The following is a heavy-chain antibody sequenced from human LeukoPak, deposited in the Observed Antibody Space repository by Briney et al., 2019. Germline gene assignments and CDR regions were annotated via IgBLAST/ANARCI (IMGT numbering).Heavy chain of an antibody. V-gene: IGHV4-34*01. D-gene: IGHD5-18*01. CDR2: INHSGST. CDR1: GGSFSGYY. Sequence: SETLSLTCAVYGGSFSGYYWSWIRQPPGKGLEWIGEINHSGSTNYNPSLKSRVTISVDTSKNQFSLKLSSVTAADTAVYYCARTRGYSYGPYYYYMDVWGKGTTVTISS. CDR3: ARTRGYSYGPYYYYMDV. J-gene: IGHJ6*03.